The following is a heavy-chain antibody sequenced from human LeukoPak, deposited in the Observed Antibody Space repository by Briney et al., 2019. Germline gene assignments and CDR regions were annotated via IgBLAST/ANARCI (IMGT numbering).Heavy chain of an antibody. D-gene: IGHD6-6*01. CDR3: ATWTVAARADDN. CDR2: VYSSGGA. V-gene: IGHV4-61*02. J-gene: IGHJ4*02. CDR1: GGSISSGDYY. Sequence: SETLSLTCTVSGGSISSGDYYWSWIRQPPGKGLEWIGRVYSSGGANYNPSLKSRVTISVDASKNQFFLQLSSVTAADTAVYYCATWTVAARADDNWGQGTLVTVSS.